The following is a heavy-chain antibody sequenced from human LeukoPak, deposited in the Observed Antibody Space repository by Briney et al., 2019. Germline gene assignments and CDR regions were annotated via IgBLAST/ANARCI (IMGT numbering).Heavy chain of an antibody. CDR1: GFDFSGYV. CDR3: VRHSVTQSTSGWYGALDI. V-gene: IGHV3-64D*06. J-gene: IGHJ3*02. D-gene: IGHD6-19*01. Sequence: GGSLTLSCLAYGFDFSGYVMEWVRRAPGKGLKSVSVVSSKGGTTDYTESVKGRFNVSRDNSQSTLFLEMSSLRAEDTAVYYCVRHSVTQSTSGWYGALDIWGQGTMVVVSS. CDR2: VSSKGGTT.